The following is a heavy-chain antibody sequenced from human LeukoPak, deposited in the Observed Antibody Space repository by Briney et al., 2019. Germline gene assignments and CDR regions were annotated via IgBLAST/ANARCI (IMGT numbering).Heavy chain of an antibody. V-gene: IGHV4-61*02. Sequence: PSQTLSLTCTVSGGSISSGSYYWSWTRQPAGKGLEWIGRIYTSGSTNYNPSLKSRVTISVDTSKNQFSLKLSSVTAADTAVYYCARRARPAAGKVDYWGQGTLVTVSS. J-gene: IGHJ4*02. CDR2: IYTSGST. CDR1: GGSISSGSYY. D-gene: IGHD6-13*01. CDR3: ARRARPAAGKVDY.